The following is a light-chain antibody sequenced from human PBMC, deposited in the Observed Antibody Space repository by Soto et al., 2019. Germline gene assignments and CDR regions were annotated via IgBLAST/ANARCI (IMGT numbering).Light chain of an antibody. Sequence: QSALTQPASLSGSPGQSITISCTGTSSDVGGYNYVSWYQQHPGKAPKLMIYDVSNRPSGVSNRFSGSKSGNTASLTISGLQPEDEADYYCSSYTSSSTLVFGGGTKLTVL. J-gene: IGLJ3*02. CDR2: DVS. CDR1: SSDVGGYNY. V-gene: IGLV2-14*01. CDR3: SSYTSSSTLV.